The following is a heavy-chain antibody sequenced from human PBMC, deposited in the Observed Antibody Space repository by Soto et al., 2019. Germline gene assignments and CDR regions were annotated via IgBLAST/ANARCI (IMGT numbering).Heavy chain of an antibody. V-gene: IGHV4-30-4*01. Sequence: TSETLSLTCTVSGGSISSGDYYWSWIRQPPGKGLEWIGYIYYSGSTYYNPSLKSRVTISVDTSKNQFSLKLSSVTAADTAVYYCARDLRILRYFDYWGQGTLVTVSS. CDR2: IYYSGST. CDR3: ARDLRILRYFDY. CDR1: GGSISSGDYY. D-gene: IGHD3-16*01. J-gene: IGHJ4*02.